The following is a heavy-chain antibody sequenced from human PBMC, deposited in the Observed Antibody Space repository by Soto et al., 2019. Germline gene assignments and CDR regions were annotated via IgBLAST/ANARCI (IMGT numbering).Heavy chain of an antibody. D-gene: IGHD6-19*01. CDR1: GYSFTSYW. Sequence: PGESLKISCKGSGYSFTSYWIGWVRQMPGKGLEWMGIIYPGDSDTRYSPSFQGQVTISADKSISTAYLQRSSLKASDTAMYYCARQEILPHSGWYANYYYYGMDVWGQGTTVTVSS. CDR2: IYPGDSDT. J-gene: IGHJ6*02. V-gene: IGHV5-51*01. CDR3: ARQEILPHSGWYANYYYYGMDV.